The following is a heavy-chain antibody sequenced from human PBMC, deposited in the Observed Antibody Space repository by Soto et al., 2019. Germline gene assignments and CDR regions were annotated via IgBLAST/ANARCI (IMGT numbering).Heavy chain of an antibody. D-gene: IGHD6-13*01. CDR3: ARIFTLDIADLGSTRVGYYGLDV. J-gene: IGHJ6*02. CDR1: GYTFTSYG. Sequence: QVQLVQSGGEVKKPGASVKVSCKASGYTFTSYGISWVRQAPGQGLEWMGWISAYNGNTNYVQKFQGRVTMTTDTSTSTAYMELRSLRSDDTAVYYCARIFTLDIADLGSTRVGYYGLDVWGQGTTVTVSS. CDR2: ISAYNGNT. V-gene: IGHV1-18*01.